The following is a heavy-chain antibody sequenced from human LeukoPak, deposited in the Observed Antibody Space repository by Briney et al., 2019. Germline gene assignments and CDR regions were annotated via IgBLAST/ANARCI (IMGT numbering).Heavy chain of an antibody. D-gene: IGHD2-2*01. CDR2: ISSSSSYI. J-gene: IGHJ3*02. CDR1: GFTFSSYS. Sequence: GGFLRLSCAASGFTFSSYSMNWVRQAPGKGLEWVSSISSSSSYIYYADSVKGRFTISRDNAKNSLYLQMNSLRAEDTAVYYCAKVLYCSSTSCSDPDAFDIWGQGTMVTVSS. V-gene: IGHV3-21*04. CDR3: AKVLYCSSTSCSDPDAFDI.